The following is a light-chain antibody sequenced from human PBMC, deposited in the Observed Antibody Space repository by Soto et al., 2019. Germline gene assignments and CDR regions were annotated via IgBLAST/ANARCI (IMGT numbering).Light chain of an antibody. J-gene: IGKJ3*01. V-gene: IGKV3-20*01. CDR2: GAS. CDR3: QQYGSSLFT. CDR1: QRVSSSY. Sequence: EIVLTQSPGTLSLSPGERATLSCRASQRVSSSYLTWYQQKPGQAPRLLIYGASSRATGIPDRFSGSVSGTDFTLTISRLEPEDFAVYYCQQYGSSLFTFGPGTKVDIK.